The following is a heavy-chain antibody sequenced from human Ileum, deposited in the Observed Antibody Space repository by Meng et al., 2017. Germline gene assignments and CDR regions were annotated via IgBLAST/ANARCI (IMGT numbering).Heavy chain of an antibody. J-gene: IGHJ4*02. CDR1: EITFRFYE. CDR3: ARDKGRGGSAEESGFDY. Sequence: GGSLRLSCAASEITFRFYEMNWVRQAPGKGLEWVAYINTGGSRTAYADSVEGRFTISRDDAQNSLYLQINSLRAEDTAFYYCARDKGRGGSAEESGFDYWGQGTLVTVSS. D-gene: IGHD2-2*01. V-gene: IGHV3-48*03. CDR2: INTGGSRT.